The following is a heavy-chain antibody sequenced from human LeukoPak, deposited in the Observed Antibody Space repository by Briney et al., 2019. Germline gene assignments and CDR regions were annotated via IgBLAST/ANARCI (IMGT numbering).Heavy chain of an antibody. CDR3: ARGPNSNWSGLDF. CDR1: GLSFSGHW. Sequence: GGSLRLSCTASGLSFSGHWMHWARQLPGKGLVWVSRISPTGSTTSYADSVKGRFTVSRDNAKNTLYLQVSNLRAEDTAVYYCARGPNSNWSGLDFWGQGTLLTVSS. J-gene: IGHJ4*02. V-gene: IGHV3-74*01. CDR2: ISPTGSTT. D-gene: IGHD6-6*01.